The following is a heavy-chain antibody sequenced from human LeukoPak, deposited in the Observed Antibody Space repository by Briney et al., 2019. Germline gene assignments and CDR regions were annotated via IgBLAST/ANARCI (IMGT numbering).Heavy chain of an antibody. D-gene: IGHD1-14*01. CDR2: IWYDGSNK. Sequence: GGSLRLSCAASGFTFSSYGMHWVRQAPGKGLEWVAVIWYDGSNKYYADSVKGRFTISRDNSRNTLYLQMNSLRAEETVVYYCASLRYNDYGDFWGQGTLVTVSS. CDR3: ASLRYNDYGDF. J-gene: IGHJ4*02. V-gene: IGHV3-33*01. CDR1: GFTFSSYG.